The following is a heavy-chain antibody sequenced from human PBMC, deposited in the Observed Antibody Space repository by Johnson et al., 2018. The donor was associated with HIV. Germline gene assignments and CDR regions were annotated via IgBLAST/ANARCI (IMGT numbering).Heavy chain of an antibody. CDR1: GFTFSSYW. D-gene: IGHD1-1*01. CDR2: VNPNGGNT. CDR3: ARDTKVPRYNWNDGAFDI. J-gene: IGHJ3*02. Sequence: QLVESGGGLVQPGGSLRLSCAASGFTFSSYWMSWVRQAPGNGLELVGEVNPNGGNTYPIDSGKDRFKTSRDNAKNTLHLQMNSLRAEDTALYYCARDTKVPRYNWNDGAFDIWGQGTMVTVSS. V-gene: IGHV3-25*04.